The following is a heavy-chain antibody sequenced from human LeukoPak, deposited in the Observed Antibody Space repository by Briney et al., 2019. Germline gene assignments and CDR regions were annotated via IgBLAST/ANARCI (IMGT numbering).Heavy chain of an antibody. CDR3: ARDLSSWDSNDY. CDR1: GFTFSSYL. Sequence: GGSLRLSCAASGFTFSSYLMSWVRQDPWKGMEWVANITQDASEKYSVDSVKGRFTISRDNVKNSLYLQMNSLRAEDTAVYYCARDLSSWDSNDYWGQGTLVTVSS. CDR2: ITQDASEK. J-gene: IGHJ4*02. V-gene: IGHV3-7*01. D-gene: IGHD6-13*01.